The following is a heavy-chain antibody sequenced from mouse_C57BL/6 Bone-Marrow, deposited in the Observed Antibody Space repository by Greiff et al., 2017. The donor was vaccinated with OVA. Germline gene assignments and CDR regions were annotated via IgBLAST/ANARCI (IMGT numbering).Heavy chain of an antibody. D-gene: IGHD2-3*01. CDR2: IYPRSGNT. V-gene: IGHV1-81*01. CDR3: ARSDGYYDWFAY. Sequence: VHLVESGAELARPGASVKLSCKASGYTFTSYGISWVKQRTGQGLEWIGEIYPRSGNTYYNEKFKGKATLTADKSSSTAYMELRSLTSEDSAVYFCARSDGYYDWFAYWGQGTLVTVSA. CDR1: GYTFTSYG. J-gene: IGHJ3*01.